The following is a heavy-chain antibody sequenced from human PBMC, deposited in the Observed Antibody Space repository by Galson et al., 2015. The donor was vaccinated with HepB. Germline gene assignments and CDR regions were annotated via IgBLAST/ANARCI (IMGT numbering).Heavy chain of an antibody. Sequence: QSGAEVKKPGESLKISCKASGYSFTTYWIGWVRQMPGKGLEWMGIIYPGDSETRYSPSFQGQVTIAADKSISTAYLQWSSLKASDTAMYYCARLPRYSGYEELDYWGQGTLVTVSS. CDR1: GYSFTTYW. J-gene: IGHJ4*02. D-gene: IGHD5-12*01. CDR3: ARLPRYSGYEELDY. V-gene: IGHV5-51*03. CDR2: IYPGDSET.